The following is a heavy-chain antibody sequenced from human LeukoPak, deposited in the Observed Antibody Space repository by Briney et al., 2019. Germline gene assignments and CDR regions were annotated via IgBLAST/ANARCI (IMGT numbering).Heavy chain of an antibody. Sequence: SETLSLTCTVSGASISNYQRSWIRQTAGKRLEWIGHIDSSGGTYYNPSLKSGVTMSVDTSKNQVFVKLTSVTAADTAVYYCVRDGYSTAWGYFSDSWGQGILVTVSS. D-gene: IGHD2-15*01. CDR1: GASISNYQ. V-gene: IGHV4-4*07. CDR3: VRDGYSTAWGYFSDS. J-gene: IGHJ4*02. CDR2: IDSSGGT.